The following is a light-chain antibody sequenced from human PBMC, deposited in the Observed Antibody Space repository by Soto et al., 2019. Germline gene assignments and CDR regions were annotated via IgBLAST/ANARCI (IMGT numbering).Light chain of an antibody. CDR3: QQYGSSPLYT. CDR2: GAS. J-gene: IGKJ2*01. CDR1: QSVSSGS. Sequence: EIVLTQSPGTLSLSPGERATLSCRASQSVSSGSLAWYQQKPGQAPRLLMYGASSRATGIPDRFSGSGSGTDFTLTISRLEPEDFAVYYCQQYGSSPLYTFGQGTKLEIK. V-gene: IGKV3-20*01.